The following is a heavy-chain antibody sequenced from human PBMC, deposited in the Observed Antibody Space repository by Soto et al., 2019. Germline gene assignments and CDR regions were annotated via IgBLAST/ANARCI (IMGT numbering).Heavy chain of an antibody. D-gene: IGHD2-21*02. J-gene: IGHJ6*02. V-gene: IGHV4-34*01. CDR3: ARADRTLVTSYGLDV. CDR1: GGSFSGFY. Sequence: SETLSLTCAVSGGSFSGFYWTWIRQPPGGGLEWIGEINHSGTTNFNPSLRSRLTISLDSSKKHFSLKLTSMTAADAAVYYCARADRTLVTSYGLDVWGQGTTVTVSS. CDR2: INHSGTT.